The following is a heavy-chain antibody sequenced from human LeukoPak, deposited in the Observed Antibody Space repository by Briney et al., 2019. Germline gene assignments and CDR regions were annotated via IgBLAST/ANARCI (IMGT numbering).Heavy chain of an antibody. CDR2: IFYSGST. V-gene: IGHV4-30-4*08. Sequence: QSSQTLSLTCTVSGGSISSGDYYWSWIRQPPRKGLEWIGYIFYSGSTYYNPSLKSRVTISVDTSKNQFSLKLSSVTAADTAVYYCASDGYNWNDLGNYWGQGTLVTVSS. CDR3: ASDGYNWNDLGNY. D-gene: IGHD1-1*01. J-gene: IGHJ4*02. CDR1: GGSISSGDYY.